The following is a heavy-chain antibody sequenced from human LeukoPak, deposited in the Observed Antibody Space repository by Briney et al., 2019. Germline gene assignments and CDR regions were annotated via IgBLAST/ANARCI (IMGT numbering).Heavy chain of an antibody. CDR1: GFTFRNAW. CDR3: TRHDMTNYDAFDI. CDR2: IKSKTDGGTT. J-gene: IGHJ3*02. Sequence: GSLRLSWGTFGFTFRNAWVSWVRQAPGKGLEGVCRIKSKTDGGTTDYDAPVKGRFTISRDDSKNTLYLQMNSLKTEDTAVYYCTRHDMTNYDAFDIWGQGTMVTVSS. D-gene: IGHD1-7*01. V-gene: IGHV3-15*01.